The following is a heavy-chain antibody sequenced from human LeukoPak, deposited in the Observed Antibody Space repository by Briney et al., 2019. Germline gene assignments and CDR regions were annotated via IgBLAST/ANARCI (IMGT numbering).Heavy chain of an antibody. CDR1: GYSISSGYY. CDR3: ARDPFDY. J-gene: IGHJ4*02. CDR2: IYHSGST. Sequence: SETLSLTRAVSGYSISSGYYWGWIRQPPGKGLEWIGSIYHSGSTYYNPPLKSRVTISVDTSKNQFSLQLSSVTAADTAVYYCARDPFDYWGQGTLVTVSS. V-gene: IGHV4-38-2*02.